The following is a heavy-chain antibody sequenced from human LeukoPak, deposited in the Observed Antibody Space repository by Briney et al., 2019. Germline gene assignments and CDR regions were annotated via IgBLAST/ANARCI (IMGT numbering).Heavy chain of an antibody. CDR2: IKQDGSEK. D-gene: IGHD6-19*01. V-gene: IGHV3-7*01. CDR3: AKGGRGSGEVY. J-gene: IGHJ4*02. Sequence: GGSLRLSCAASGFSFSSYHMNWVRQAPGKGLEWVANIKQDGSEKNYVDSVKGRFTISRDNAKSSLFLQMNDLRAEDTAVYYCAKGGRGSGEVYWGQGTLVTVSS. CDR1: GFSFSSYH.